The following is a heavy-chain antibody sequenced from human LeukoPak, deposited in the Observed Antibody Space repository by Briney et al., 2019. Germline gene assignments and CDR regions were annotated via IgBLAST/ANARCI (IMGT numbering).Heavy chain of an antibody. CDR3: ATGGGYSYGGDYFDY. D-gene: IGHD5-18*01. CDR2: ISGSGGST. Sequence: PGGSLRLSCAASGFTFSSFAMSWVRQAPGKGLEWVSAISGSGGSTYYADSVKGRFTISSDNSKNTLYLQMNSLRAEDTAVYYCATGGGYSYGGDYFDYWGQGTLVTVSS. V-gene: IGHV3-23*01. J-gene: IGHJ4*02. CDR1: GFTFSSFA.